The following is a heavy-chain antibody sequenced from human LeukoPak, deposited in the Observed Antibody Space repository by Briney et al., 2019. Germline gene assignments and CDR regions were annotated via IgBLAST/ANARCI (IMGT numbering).Heavy chain of an antibody. J-gene: IGHJ4*02. CDR3: ARNRGYSYGYRVY. CDR2: ISSSSSTI. D-gene: IGHD5-18*01. Sequence: GGSLRLSCAASGLTFSSYSMNWVRQAPGKGLEWVSYISSSSSTIYYADSVKGRFTISRDNAKNSLYLQMNSLRAEDTAVYYCARNRGYSYGYRVYWGQGTLVTVSS. V-gene: IGHV3-48*01. CDR1: GLTFSSYS.